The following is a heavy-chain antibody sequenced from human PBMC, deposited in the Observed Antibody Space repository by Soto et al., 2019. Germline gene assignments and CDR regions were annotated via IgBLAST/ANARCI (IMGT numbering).Heavy chain of an antibody. CDR3: ARARRCYRNTDYYYYYRDV. J-gene: IGHJ6*03. D-gene: IGHD4-4*01. CDR2: ISSSGSTI. CDR1: GFTFSDYY. V-gene: IGHV3-11*04. Sequence: QVQLVESGGGLVKPGGSLRLSCAASGFTFSDYYMSWIRQAPGKGLELVSYISSSGSTIYYADSGKGRFTISRDNAKSSRYMQMNSQSAEATAVYYGARARRCYRNTDYYYYYRDVWGKGTTVTVSS.